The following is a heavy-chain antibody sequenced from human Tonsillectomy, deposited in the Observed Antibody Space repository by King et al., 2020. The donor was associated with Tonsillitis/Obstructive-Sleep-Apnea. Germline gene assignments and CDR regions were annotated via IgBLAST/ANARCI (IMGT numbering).Heavy chain of an antibody. CDR1: GFTFSSYW. Sequence: VQLVESGGGLVQPGGSLRLSCAASGFTFSSYWMSWVRQAPGKGLEWVANIKHGGSDTYYVDSVKGRFTISRDNAKNSLFLQMNNLRAEDTALFYCARGNSGYCSSNRCEGCAFDIWGQGKMVTVSS. CDR3: ARGNSGYCSSNRCEGCAFDI. J-gene: IGHJ3*02. CDR2: IKHGGSDT. V-gene: IGHV3-7*03. D-gene: IGHD2-2*03.